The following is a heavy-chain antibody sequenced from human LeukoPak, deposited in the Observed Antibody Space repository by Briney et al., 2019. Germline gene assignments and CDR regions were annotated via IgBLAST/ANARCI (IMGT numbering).Heavy chain of an antibody. J-gene: IGHJ4*02. D-gene: IGHD3-16*01. Sequence: SETLSLTCTVSGGPISSYYWIWIRQPPGKGLEGIGYIYYSWSTNYNPSLKSRGTISVDTSRDQFSLQLSSVPAGDTALYFCERDPPGEKPLAFDFWGQGTLVTVSS. CDR1: GGPISSYY. CDR3: ERDPPGEKPLAFDF. CDR2: IYYSWST. V-gene: IGHV4-59*01.